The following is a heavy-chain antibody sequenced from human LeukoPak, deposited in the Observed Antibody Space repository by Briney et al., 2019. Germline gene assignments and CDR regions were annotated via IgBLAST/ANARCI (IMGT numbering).Heavy chain of an antibody. CDR2: IYHSGST. CDR1: GGSISSGGYY. CDR3: ARGEYSSSSEWFDP. J-gene: IGHJ5*02. D-gene: IGHD6-6*01. V-gene: IGHV4-30-2*01. Sequence: PSQTLSLTCTVSGGSISSGGYYWSWIRQPPGKGLEWIGYIYHSGSTYYNPSLKSRVTISVDTSKNQFSLKLSSVTAADTAVYYCARGEYSSSSEWFDPWGQGTLVTVSS.